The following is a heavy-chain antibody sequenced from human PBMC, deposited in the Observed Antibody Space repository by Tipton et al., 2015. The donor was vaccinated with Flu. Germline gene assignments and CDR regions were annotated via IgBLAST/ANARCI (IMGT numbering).Heavy chain of an antibody. CDR1: GYSISSGYY. CDR2: IYHSGRT. J-gene: IGHJ4*02. Sequence: TLSLTCTVPGYSISSGYYWGWIRQSSGKGLEWIGNIYHSGRTYYNPSLKSRVTISVDTSKNQFSLKLSSVTAADTALYYCAGNNYYDSSGYYYSLDYWGQGTLVTVSS. V-gene: IGHV4-38-2*02. CDR3: AGNNYYDSSGYYYSLDY. D-gene: IGHD3-22*01.